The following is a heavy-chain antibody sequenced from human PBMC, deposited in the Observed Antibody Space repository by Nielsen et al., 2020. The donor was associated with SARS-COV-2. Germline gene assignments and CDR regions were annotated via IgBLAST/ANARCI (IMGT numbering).Heavy chain of an antibody. CDR3: AKDSMDGFPSWYFDL. J-gene: IGHJ2*01. D-gene: IGHD5-24*01. Sequence: SLKISCAASGFTFDDYAMHWVRQAPGKGLEWVSGISWNSVSIGYADSVKGRFTISRDNAKNSLYLQMNSLRAEDTALYYCAKDSMDGFPSWYFDLWGRGTLVTVSS. V-gene: IGHV3-9*01. CDR2: ISWNSVSI. CDR1: GFTFDDYA.